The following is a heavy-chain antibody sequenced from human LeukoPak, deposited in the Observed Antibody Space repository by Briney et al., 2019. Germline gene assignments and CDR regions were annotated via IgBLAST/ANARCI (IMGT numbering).Heavy chain of an antibody. D-gene: IGHD5-12*01. CDR2: ISGSGGST. V-gene: IGHV3-23*01. CDR3: AREGLSYDPYFDY. Sequence: GSLRLSCAASGFTFSTYGMSWVRQAPGKGLEWVSAISGSGGSTYYADSVKGRFTISRDNSKNTLYLQMNSLRAEDTAVYYCAREGLSYDPYFDYWGQGTLVTVSS. CDR1: GFTFSTYG. J-gene: IGHJ4*02.